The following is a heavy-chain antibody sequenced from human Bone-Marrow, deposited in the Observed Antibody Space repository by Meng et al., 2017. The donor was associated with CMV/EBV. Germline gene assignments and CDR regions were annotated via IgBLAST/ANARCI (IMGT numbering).Heavy chain of an antibody. Sequence: GESLKISCAASGFTLSNAWMSWVRQAPGKGLEWVAVISYDGSNKYYADSVKGRFTISRDNSKNTLYLQMNSLRAEDTAVYYCARGPYDYGDYWGQGTLVTVSS. D-gene: IGHD2-2*01. CDR3: ARGPYDYGDY. CDR2: ISYDGSNK. V-gene: IGHV3-30-3*01. J-gene: IGHJ4*02. CDR1: GFTLSNAW.